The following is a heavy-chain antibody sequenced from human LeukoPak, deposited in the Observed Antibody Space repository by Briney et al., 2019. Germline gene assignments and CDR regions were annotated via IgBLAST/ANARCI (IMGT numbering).Heavy chain of an antibody. J-gene: IGHJ4*02. CDR3: TTDWPRSGSYFYYFDY. D-gene: IGHD1-26*01. CDR1: GFTFSNAW. CDR2: IKSKTDGGTT. Sequence: GGSLRLSCAASGFTFSNAWMSWVRQAPGKGLEWVGRIKSKTDGGTTDYAAPVKGRFTISRDDSKNTLYLQMNSLKTEDTAVYYCTTDWPRSGSYFYYFDYWGQGTLVTVSS. V-gene: IGHV3-15*01.